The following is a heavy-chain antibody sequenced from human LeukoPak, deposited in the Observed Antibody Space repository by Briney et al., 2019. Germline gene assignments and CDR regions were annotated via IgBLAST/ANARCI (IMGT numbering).Heavy chain of an antibody. CDR2: IYYSGST. D-gene: IGHD6-13*01. CDR3: ARNGAYSSSPSDI. Sequence: SETLSLTCTVSGGSISSYYWSWIRQPPGKGLEWTGYIYYSGSTNYNPSLKSRVTISVDTSKNQFSLKLSSVTAADTAVYYCARNGAYSSSPSDIWGQGTLVTVSS. V-gene: IGHV4-59*12. CDR1: GGSISSYY. J-gene: IGHJ3*02.